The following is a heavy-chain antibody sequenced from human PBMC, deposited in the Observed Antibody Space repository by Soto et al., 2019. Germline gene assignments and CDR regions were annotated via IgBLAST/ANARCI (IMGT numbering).Heavy chain of an antibody. CDR2: ISSSSSTI. D-gene: IGHD3-9*01. Sequence: GGSLRLSCAASGFTFSSYSMNWVRQAPGKGLEWVSYISSSSSTIYYADSVKGRFTISRDNAKNSLYLQMNSLRAEDTAVYYCARGGGELIRYFDWSEEVDYWGQGTLVTVSS. J-gene: IGHJ4*02. CDR1: GFTFSSYS. V-gene: IGHV3-48*01. CDR3: ARGGGELIRYFDWSEEVDY.